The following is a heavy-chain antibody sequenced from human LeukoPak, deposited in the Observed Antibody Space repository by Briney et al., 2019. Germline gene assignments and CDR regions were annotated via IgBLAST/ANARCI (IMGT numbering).Heavy chain of an antibody. CDR2: IYPSGGST. Sequence: ASVKVSCKASGYTFTSYYMHWVRQAPGQGLEWMGIIYPSGGSTSYAQKFQGRVTMTRDTSTSTVYMELSSLRSEDTAVYYCARAILMAYYYYYGMDVWGQGTTVTVSS. V-gene: IGHV1-46*01. CDR3: ARAILMAYYYYYGMDV. J-gene: IGHJ6*02. CDR1: GYTFTSYY. D-gene: IGHD3-16*01.